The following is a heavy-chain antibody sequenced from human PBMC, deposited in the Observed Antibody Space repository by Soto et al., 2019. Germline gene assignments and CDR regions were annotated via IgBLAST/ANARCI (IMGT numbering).Heavy chain of an antibody. CDR3: AGGLCGNSDLYFDY. CDR1: GGSISIGGYY. J-gene: IGHJ4*02. Sequence: SDTLSLTCTVSGGSISIGGYYWSWILHHPGKGPEWIGYIYYSGSTYYNPSLKSRVTISVDTSKNQFSLKLSSVTAADTAVYYCAGGLCGNSDLYFDYWGQGTLVTVSS. CDR2: IYYSGST. V-gene: IGHV4-31*03. D-gene: IGHD2-21*02.